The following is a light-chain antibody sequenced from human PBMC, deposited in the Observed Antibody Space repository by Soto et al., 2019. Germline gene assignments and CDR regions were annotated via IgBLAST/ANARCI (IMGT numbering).Light chain of an antibody. V-gene: IGLV2-14*01. CDR1: SSDVGGYNS. CDR2: DVT. CDR3: SSFTSSMTNV. Sequence: QSVRTQPASVSGAPGQSSTISCTGTSSDVGGYNSVSWYQQHPGKAPKLILYDVTDRPSGVSYRFSGSKSGNTASLTISGLQAADEADYFCSSFTSSMTNVFGSGTKVTVL. J-gene: IGLJ1*01.